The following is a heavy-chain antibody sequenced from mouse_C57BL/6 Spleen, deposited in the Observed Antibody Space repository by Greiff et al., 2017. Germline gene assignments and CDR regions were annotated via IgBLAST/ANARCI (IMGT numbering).Heavy chain of an antibody. CDR2: IYPGSGNT. V-gene: IGHV1-76*01. D-gene: IGHD4-1*01. J-gene: IGHJ2*01. CDR3: AKLGRGGFDY. CDR1: GYTFTDYY. Sequence: VQLQQSGAELVRPGASVKLSCKASGYTFTDYYIHWVKQRPGQGLEWIGRIYPGSGNTDYNEKFKGKATLTAEKSSSTAYMQLSSLTSEDSAVYCCAKLGRGGFDYWGQGTTLTVSS.